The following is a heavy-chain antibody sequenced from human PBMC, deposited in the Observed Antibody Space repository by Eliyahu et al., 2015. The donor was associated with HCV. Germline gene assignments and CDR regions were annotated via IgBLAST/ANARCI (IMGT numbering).Heavy chain of an antibody. CDR1: GYSFTSYW. V-gene: IGHV5-51*03. CDR2: IYPGDSDT. J-gene: IGHJ5*02. CDR3: ARCPVVVAANTGAGWFDP. D-gene: IGHD2-15*01. Sequence: EVQLVQSGAEVKKPGESLKISCKGSGYSFTSYWIGWVRQMPGKGLEWMGIIYPGDSDTRYSPSFQGQVTISADKSISTAYLQWSSLKASDTAMYYCARCPVVVAANTGAGWFDPWGQGTLVTVSS.